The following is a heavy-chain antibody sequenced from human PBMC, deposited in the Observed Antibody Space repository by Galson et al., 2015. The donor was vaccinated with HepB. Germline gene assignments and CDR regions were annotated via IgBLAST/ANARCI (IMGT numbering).Heavy chain of an antibody. D-gene: IGHD6-19*01. CDR2: IYSGGST. CDR3: ARAILSLRIAVAGPVYGMDV. CDR1: GFTVSSNY. Sequence: SLRLSCAASGFTVSSNYMSWVRQAPGKGLEWVSVIYSGGSTYYADSVKGRFTIYRDKSKNTLYLQMNSLRAEHTAVYYCARAILSLRIAVAGPVYGMDVWGQGTTVTVSS. J-gene: IGHJ6*02. V-gene: IGHV3-66*01.